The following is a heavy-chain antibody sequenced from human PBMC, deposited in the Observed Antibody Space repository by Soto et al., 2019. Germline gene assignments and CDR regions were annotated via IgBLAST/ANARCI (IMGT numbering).Heavy chain of an antibody. CDR2: IKSETNGGTA. CDR1: GFTFSNAW. V-gene: IGHV3-15*01. CDR3: TAELAGTKPGS. J-gene: IGHJ4*02. D-gene: IGHD1-1*01. Sequence: VQLVESGGGLVQPGGSLRLSCAASGFTFSNAWMTWVRQAPGKGLECVGRIKSETNGGTADYGAPVKGRFSISRDDSRNTLFLQIDSLKTEDTAVYYCTAELAGTKPGSWGQGTLVTVSS.